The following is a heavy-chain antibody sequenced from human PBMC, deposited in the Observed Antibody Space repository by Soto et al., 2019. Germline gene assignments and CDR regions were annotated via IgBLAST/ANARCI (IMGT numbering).Heavy chain of an antibody. CDR3: GRSTGAHGIS. V-gene: IGHV1-18*01. CDR2: ISAYNGNT. CDR1: GYTFTCYG. J-gene: IGHJ5*02. Sequence: QVQLVQSGAEVKKPGASVTVSCKASGYTFTCYGISWVRHAPGQGLGWMGWISAYNGNTNYAQKLQGRVTMTTDTSTSTAYMELRRTRPDDTAVDFGGRSTGAHGISWGQGPLVTVSS.